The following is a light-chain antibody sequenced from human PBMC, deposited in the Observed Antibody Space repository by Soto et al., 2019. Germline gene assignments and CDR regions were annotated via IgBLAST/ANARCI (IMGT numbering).Light chain of an antibody. Sequence: DIVMTQSPESLAVSLGERATINCKSSQSILYSSTNKNYLAWYQQRPGQAPKLLIYWASTRESGVPERFSGSGSGTDFTLTISSLQAEDVAVYYCLQYFSTRTFGQGTKVEV. CDR3: LQYFSTRT. J-gene: IGKJ1*01. CDR2: WAS. CDR1: QSILYSSTNKNY. V-gene: IGKV4-1*01.